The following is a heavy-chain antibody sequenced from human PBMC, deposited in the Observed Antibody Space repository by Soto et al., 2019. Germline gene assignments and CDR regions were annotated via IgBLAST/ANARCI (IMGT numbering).Heavy chain of an antibody. V-gene: IGHV4-31*03. D-gene: IGHD4-4*01. Sequence: SETLSLTCTVSGGSISNDDYYWHWIRQHPGKGLEWIAYIYYTGRTDYNPSLKSRITISVDTSKSQFSLKLSSVTAADTALYYCARSTDYSNYFFDYWGQGTLVTVSS. CDR3: ARSTDYSNYFFDY. CDR1: GGSISNDDYY. CDR2: IYYTGRT. J-gene: IGHJ4*02.